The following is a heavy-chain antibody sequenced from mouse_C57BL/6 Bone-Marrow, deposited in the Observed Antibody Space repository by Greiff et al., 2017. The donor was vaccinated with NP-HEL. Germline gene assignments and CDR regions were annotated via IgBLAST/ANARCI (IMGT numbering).Heavy chain of an antibody. D-gene: IGHD2-2*01. CDR1: FSPFTIYF. J-gene: IGHJ3*01. CDR3: ASRGSLSLYYGYDEFAY. Sequence: QLQQPGAELVIPFSSFPLSFPSSFSPFTIYFIHFFNHIPLQGLEWIGEIDPSDSYTNYNQKFKGKSTLTVDKSSSTAYMQLSCLTSEDSAVDYCASRGSLSLYYGYDEFAYWGQGTLVTVSA. V-gene: IGHV1-69*01. CDR2: IDPSDSYT.